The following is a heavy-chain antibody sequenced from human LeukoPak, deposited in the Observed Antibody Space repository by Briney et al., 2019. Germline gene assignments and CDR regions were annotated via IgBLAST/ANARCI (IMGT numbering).Heavy chain of an antibody. D-gene: IGHD1-14*01. CDR1: GFTFTIYA. CDR2: ISGSGDST. Sequence: PGGSLRLSCAASGFTFTIYAMSWVRQAPGKGLEWVSGISGSGDSTYYADSVKGRFTISRDNSKNTLYLQVNSLRAEDTAVYYCAKGSGINHYHWIDPWGQGTLVTVSS. J-gene: IGHJ5*02. CDR3: AKGSGINHYHWIDP. V-gene: IGHV3-23*01.